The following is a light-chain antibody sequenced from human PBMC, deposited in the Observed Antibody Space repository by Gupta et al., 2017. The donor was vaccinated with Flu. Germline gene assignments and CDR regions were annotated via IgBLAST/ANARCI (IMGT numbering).Light chain of an antibody. CDR1: SIDVGGYNN. CDR2: EVR. V-gene: IGLV2-14*03. Sequence: QSALTQPASVSGSPGPSTTISCTGTSIDVGGYNNVSWYRQNPGKAPKLMIYEVRVRPSGVSNRFSASKSGNTASLTISGLHADDGADYYCSSYTSSSALYVFGTGTKVTVL. CDR3: SSYTSSSALYV. J-gene: IGLJ1*01.